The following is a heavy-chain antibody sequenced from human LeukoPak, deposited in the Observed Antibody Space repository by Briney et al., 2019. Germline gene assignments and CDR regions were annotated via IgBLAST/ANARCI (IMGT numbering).Heavy chain of an antibody. CDR3: ARDMNDFWSGYYYYGMDV. J-gene: IGHJ6*02. V-gene: IGHV3-9*01. Sequence: GGSLRLSCSASGFTFSSYAMHWVRQPPGKGLEWVSGISWNSGSIGYADSVKGRFTISRDNAKNSLYLQMNSLRAEDTALYYCARDMNDFWSGYYYYGMDVWGQGTTVTVSS. CDR2: ISWNSGSI. D-gene: IGHD3-3*01. CDR1: GFTFSSYA.